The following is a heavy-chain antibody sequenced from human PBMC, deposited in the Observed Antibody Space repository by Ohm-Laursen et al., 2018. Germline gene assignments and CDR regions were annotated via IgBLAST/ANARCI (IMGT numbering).Heavy chain of an antibody. Sequence: SLRLSCAASGFTFSSYAMSWVRQAPGKGLEWVSGISWNSGSIGYADSVKGRFTISRDNAKNTLSLQMNSLRAEDTAVYYCARGGRSGASTAFDIWGQGTMVTVSS. CDR2: ISWNSGSI. V-gene: IGHV3-9*01. CDR1: GFTFSSYA. J-gene: IGHJ3*02. CDR3: ARGGRSGASTAFDI. D-gene: IGHD1-26*01.